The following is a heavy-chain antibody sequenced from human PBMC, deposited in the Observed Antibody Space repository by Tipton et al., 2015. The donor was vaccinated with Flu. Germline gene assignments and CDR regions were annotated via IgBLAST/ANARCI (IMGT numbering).Heavy chain of an antibody. V-gene: IGHV4-34*01. CDR2: INDSGST. Sequence: TLSLTCAVYGGSFSGYYWSWIRQPPGKGLEWIGEINDSGSTNYNPSLKSRVTISVDTSKNQFSLKLSSVTAADTAVYYCARGGRTTVTPDYWGQGTLVTVSS. J-gene: IGHJ4*02. CDR1: GGSFSGYY. CDR3: ARGGRTTVTPDY. D-gene: IGHD4-11*01.